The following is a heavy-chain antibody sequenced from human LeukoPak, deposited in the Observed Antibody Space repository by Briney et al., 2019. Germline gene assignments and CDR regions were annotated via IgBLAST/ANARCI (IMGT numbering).Heavy chain of an antibody. Sequence: SETLSLTCSVSGGSITGYYWTWIRQPAGKGLEWIGRIYSSGDTNYNASLKSRVTMSVDTSKNQFSLKLSSVTAADTGVYYCAREGDTRPIPQNAFDIWGQGTMVTVSS. CDR3: AREGDTRPIPQNAFDI. V-gene: IGHV4-4*07. D-gene: IGHD3-22*01. CDR2: IYSSGDT. CDR1: GGSITGYY. J-gene: IGHJ3*02.